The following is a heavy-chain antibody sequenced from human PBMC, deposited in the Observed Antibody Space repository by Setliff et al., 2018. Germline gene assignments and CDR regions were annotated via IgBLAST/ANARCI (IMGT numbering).Heavy chain of an antibody. J-gene: IGHJ6*03. CDR2: IYTSGST. Sequence: PSETLSLTCTVSGGSISSYNWSWIRQPAGKGLEWIGRIYTSGSTNYNPSLKSRVTMSVDTSKNQFSLKLSSVTAADTAVYYCARENSYGPYYYYYYMDVWGKGTTVTVSS. CDR3: ARENSYGPYYYYYYMDV. CDR1: GGSISSYN. V-gene: IGHV4-4*07. D-gene: IGHD5-18*01.